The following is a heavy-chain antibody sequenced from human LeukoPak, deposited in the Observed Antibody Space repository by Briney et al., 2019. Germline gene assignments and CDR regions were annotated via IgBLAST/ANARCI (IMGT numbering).Heavy chain of an antibody. J-gene: IGHJ4*02. D-gene: IGHD5-12*01. CDR2: IWHDGSNK. CDR1: GFSFSSYG. CDR3: ASHGGL. V-gene: IGHV3-33*01. Sequence: GRSERLSCVASGFSFSSYGMHWVRQAPGKGLEWVAVIWHDGSNKNYADSVKGRFTISRDNSKNMLYLQMNSLRVEDTALYYCASHGGLWGQRTPVTLSS.